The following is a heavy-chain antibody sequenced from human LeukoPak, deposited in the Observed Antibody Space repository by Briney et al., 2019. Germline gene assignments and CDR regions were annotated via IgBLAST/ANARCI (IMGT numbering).Heavy chain of an antibody. D-gene: IGHD3-22*01. V-gene: IGHV4-34*01. J-gene: IGHJ4*02. Sequence: PSETLSLTCAVYGGSFSGYYWSWIRQPPGKGLEWIGEINHSGSTNYNPSLKSRVTISVDTSKNQFSLKLSSVTAADTAVYYCARGYYYDSSGCDYRGQGTLVTVSS. CDR3: ARGYYYDSSGCDY. CDR2: INHSGST. CDR1: GGSFSGYY.